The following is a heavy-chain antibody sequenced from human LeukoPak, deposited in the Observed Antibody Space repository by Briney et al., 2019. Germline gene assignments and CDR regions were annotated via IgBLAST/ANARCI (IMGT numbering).Heavy chain of an antibody. CDR1: GFTFSSYE. V-gene: IGHV3-48*03. J-gene: IGHJ4*02. CDR2: ISSSGSTI. D-gene: IGHD3-10*01. CDR3: ARDRGYYYGSGSFFDY. Sequence: GGSLRLSCAASGFTFSSYEMNWVRQAPGKGLEWVSYISSSGSTIYYADSVKGRFTISRDNAKNSLYLQMNSLRAEDTAVYYCARDRGYYYGSGSFFDYCGQGTLVTVSS.